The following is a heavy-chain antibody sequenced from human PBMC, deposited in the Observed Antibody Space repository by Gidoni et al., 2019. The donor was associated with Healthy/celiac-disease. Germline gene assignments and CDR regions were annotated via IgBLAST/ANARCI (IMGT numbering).Heavy chain of an antibody. Sequence: QLQLQESGPGLVKPSETLSLTCTVSGASLRSSSYYWGWIRQPPGKGLEWIGSIYYSGSTYYNPSLKSRVTISVDTSKNQFSLKLSSVTAADTAVYYCARTEDNSYGYGGWFDPWGQGTLVTVSS. D-gene: IGHD5-18*01. V-gene: IGHV4-39*01. J-gene: IGHJ5*02. CDR1: GASLRSSSYY. CDR2: IYYSGST. CDR3: ARTEDNSYGYGGWFDP.